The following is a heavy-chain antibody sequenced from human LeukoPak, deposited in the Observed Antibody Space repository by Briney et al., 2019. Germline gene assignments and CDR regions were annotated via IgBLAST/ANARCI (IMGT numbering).Heavy chain of an antibody. CDR2: ISAYNGNT. Sequence: ASVKVSCKASGCTFTSYGITWVRQAPGQGLEWMGWISAYNGNTKYVLKLQGRVTMTTDTSTSTAYMELRSLRSDDTAVYYCTRGPLAVAGSPLFYWGQGTLVTVSS. CDR1: GCTFTSYG. J-gene: IGHJ4*02. CDR3: TRGPLAVAGSPLFY. V-gene: IGHV1-18*01. D-gene: IGHD6-13*01.